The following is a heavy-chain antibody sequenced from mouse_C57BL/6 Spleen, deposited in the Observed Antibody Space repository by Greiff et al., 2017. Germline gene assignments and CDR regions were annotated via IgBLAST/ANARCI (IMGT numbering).Heavy chain of an antibody. D-gene: IGHD2-4*01. V-gene: IGHV1-53*01. CDR2: INPSNGGT. J-gene: IGHJ2*01. CDR3: ARWAGITTLLDY. Sequence: QVQLKQPGTELVKPGASVKLSCKASGYTFTSYWMHWVKQRPGQGLEWIGNINPSNGGTNYNEKFKSKATLTVDKSSSTAYMQLSSLTSEDSAVYYCARWAGITTLLDYWGQGTTLTVSS. CDR1: GYTFTSYW.